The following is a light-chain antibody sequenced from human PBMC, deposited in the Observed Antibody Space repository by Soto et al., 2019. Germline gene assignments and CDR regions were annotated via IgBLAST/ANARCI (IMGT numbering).Light chain of an antibody. CDR1: QSISSGY. V-gene: IGKV3-20*01. Sequence: ETVLTQSPGTLSLSPGERATLSCRASQSISSGYLAWYQQRPGQAPRLPISGASNRATGIPDRFSGSGSGTDFTLTISRLEPEDFAVYYCQQYGGSPLVTFGGGTKVEIK. CDR3: QQYGGSPLVT. J-gene: IGKJ4*01. CDR2: GAS.